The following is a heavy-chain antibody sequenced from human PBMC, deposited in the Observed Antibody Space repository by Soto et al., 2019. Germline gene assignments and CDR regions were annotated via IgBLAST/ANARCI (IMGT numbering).Heavy chain of an antibody. CDR1: GFTVSGNY. CDR3: ATSTVVTDFDD. J-gene: IGHJ4*02. D-gene: IGHD4-17*01. Sequence: GGSLRLSCAASGFTVSGNYMTWVRQAPGKGLDWVSIIYSGGSTFYADSVKGRFTISRDNSRNTVYLQMNSLRVEDTAVYYCATSTVVTDFDDWGQGTPVTVS. CDR2: IYSGGST. V-gene: IGHV3-53*01.